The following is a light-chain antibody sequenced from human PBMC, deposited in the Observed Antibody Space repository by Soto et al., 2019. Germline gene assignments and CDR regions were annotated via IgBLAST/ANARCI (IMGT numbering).Light chain of an antibody. CDR3: QHYNSSPWT. Sequence: DIQMTQSPSTLSASVGDRVTITCRASQSISDWLAWYQQKPGKAPKLLIYKASNLESGVPSRFTGSGSATEFTLTISSLQPDDFASYYCQHYNSSPWTFGQGTKVEIK. CDR1: QSISDW. V-gene: IGKV1-5*03. CDR2: KAS. J-gene: IGKJ1*01.